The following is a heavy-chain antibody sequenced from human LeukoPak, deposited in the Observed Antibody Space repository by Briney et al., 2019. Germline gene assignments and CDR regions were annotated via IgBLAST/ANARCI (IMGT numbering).Heavy chain of an antibody. D-gene: IGHD3-10*01. J-gene: IGHJ4*02. V-gene: IGHV1-8*01. Sequence: ASVKVSCKASGYTFTSYDINWVRQATGQGLGWMGWMNPNSGNTGYAQKFQGRVTMTRNTSISTAYMELSSLRSEDTAVYYCARGVSYGSGSYYAYWGQGTLVTVSS. CDR2: MNPNSGNT. CDR3: ARGVSYGSGSYYAY. CDR1: GYTFTSYD.